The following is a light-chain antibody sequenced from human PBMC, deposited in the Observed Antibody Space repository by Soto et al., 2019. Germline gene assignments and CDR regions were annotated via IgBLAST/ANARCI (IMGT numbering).Light chain of an antibody. CDR3: QQYDNWPPT. CDR1: QSVSSN. J-gene: IGKJ1*01. CDR2: GAS. V-gene: IGKV3-15*01. Sequence: EIVLRQSPATLSVSPGERATLSCRASQSVSSNLGWYQQKPGQTPRLLIYGASTRASGIPARFSGSGSGTEFTLTISSLQSEDFAVYYCQQYDNWPPTFGQGTKVEIK.